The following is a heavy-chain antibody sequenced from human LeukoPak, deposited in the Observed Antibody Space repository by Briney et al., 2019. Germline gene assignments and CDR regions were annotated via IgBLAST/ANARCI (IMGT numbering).Heavy chain of an antibody. D-gene: IGHD3-3*01. Sequence: GGSLRLSCTASGFTFSLYWMTWVRQAPEKGLEWVANIKEDASEKDYVDSVKGRFTISKDNGKNSLYLQMNSLRGEDTAVYYCARLNWNYADYWGQGTLVTVSS. CDR2: IKEDASEK. V-gene: IGHV3-7*01. CDR3: ARLNWNYADY. J-gene: IGHJ4*02. CDR1: GFTFSLYW.